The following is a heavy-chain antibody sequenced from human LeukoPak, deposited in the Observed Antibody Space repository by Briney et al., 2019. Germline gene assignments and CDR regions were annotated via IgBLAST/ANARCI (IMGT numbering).Heavy chain of an antibody. Sequence: GESLKISCKGSGYSFTSNWIGWVRPMPGKGLEWMGIIYPGDSDTKYSPSFQGQVTISADKSIITAYLQWSSLKASDTAMYYCARYYYDSSGSESNAFDIWGQGTMVTVSS. V-gene: IGHV5-51*01. CDR1: GYSFTSNW. D-gene: IGHD3-22*01. CDR2: IYPGDSDT. CDR3: ARYYYDSSGSESNAFDI. J-gene: IGHJ3*02.